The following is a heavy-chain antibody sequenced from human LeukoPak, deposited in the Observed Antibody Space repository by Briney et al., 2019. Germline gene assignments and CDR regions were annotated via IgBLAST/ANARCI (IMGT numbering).Heavy chain of an antibody. Sequence: GASVKVSCKASGYTFTSYGISWVRQAPGQGLEWMGWISAYNGNTNYAQKLQGRVTTTTDTSTSTAYMELRSLRSDDTAVYYCAREIRGCSSTSCHGWFDPWGQGTLVTVSS. J-gene: IGHJ5*02. CDR1: GYTFTSYG. V-gene: IGHV1-18*01. CDR2: ISAYNGNT. D-gene: IGHD2-2*01. CDR3: AREIRGCSSTSCHGWFDP.